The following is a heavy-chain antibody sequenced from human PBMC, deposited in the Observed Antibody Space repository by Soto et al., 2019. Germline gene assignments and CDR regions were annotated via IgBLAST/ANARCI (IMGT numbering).Heavy chain of an antibody. Sequence: QVQLVQSGAEVKKPGSSVKVSCKASGGTFSSYSINWVRQAPGQGREWMGEIIPIFGTANYAQKFQGRVTITADESTSTAYMDLSSLRSEDTAVYYCARDGGRHSGGIDYCGQGTLVTVSS. V-gene: IGHV1-69*01. CDR3: ARDGGRHSGGIDY. J-gene: IGHJ4*02. CDR2: IIPIFGTA. D-gene: IGHD1-26*01. CDR1: GGTFSSYS.